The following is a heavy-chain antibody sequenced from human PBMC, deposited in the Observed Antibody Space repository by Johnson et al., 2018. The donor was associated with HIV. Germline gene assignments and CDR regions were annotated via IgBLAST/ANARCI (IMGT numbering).Heavy chain of an antibody. CDR3: ARDMCSGGSCYTFDV. CDR2: IYSGGST. J-gene: IGHJ3*01. Sequence: EVQLVESGGGLVQPGGSLRLSCAASGFTVSSNYMSWVRQAPGKGLEWVSVIYSGGSTYYADSVKGRFTISRDNSKNTLYLQMNSLRAEDTAVYYCARDMCSGGSCYTFDVRGQGTIVTVSS. D-gene: IGHD2-15*01. CDR1: GFTVSSNY. V-gene: IGHV3-66*01.